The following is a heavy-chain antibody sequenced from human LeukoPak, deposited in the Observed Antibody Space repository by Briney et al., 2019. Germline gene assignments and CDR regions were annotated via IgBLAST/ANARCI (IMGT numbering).Heavy chain of an antibody. Sequence: PSETLSLTCTVSGVSINDASWNWIRQPPGQGLEWIGYIYHIGGTNYNPSLKSRVSISLDTSKNQFSLKLSSVTAADTAVYYCARVGAYYRSLDSWGQGTLVTVSS. CDR2: IYHIGGT. CDR1: GVSINDAS. CDR3: ARVGAYYRSLDS. J-gene: IGHJ4*02. V-gene: IGHV4-59*01. D-gene: IGHD3-10*01.